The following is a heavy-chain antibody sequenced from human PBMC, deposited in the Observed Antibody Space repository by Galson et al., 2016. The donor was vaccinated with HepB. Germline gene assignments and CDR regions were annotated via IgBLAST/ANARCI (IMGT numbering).Heavy chain of an antibody. CDR2: IYWNDDE. V-gene: IGHV2-5*01. Sequence: PALVKPTQTLTLTRTFSGFSLTTPGVGVGWIRQPPGKALEWLAFIYWNDDERYSPSLKSRLSITKDTSKNQVVLTMTNMDPVDTATYYCTRAVPAAPVNGAFDVWGQGTVVTVSS. J-gene: IGHJ3*01. D-gene: IGHD2-2*01. CDR1: GFSLTTPGVG. CDR3: TRAVPAAPVNGAFDV.